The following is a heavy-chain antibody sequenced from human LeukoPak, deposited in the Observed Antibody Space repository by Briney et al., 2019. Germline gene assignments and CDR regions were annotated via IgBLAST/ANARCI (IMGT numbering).Heavy chain of an antibody. Sequence: GGSLRLSCAASGFTFSGYAMHWVRQAPGKGLEWVAVISYDGSNKYYADSVKGRFTISRDNSKNTLYLQMNSLRAEDTAVYYCARDSGYSYGYSSAFDIWGQGTMVTVSS. CDR2: ISYDGSNK. CDR3: ARDSGYSYGYSSAFDI. J-gene: IGHJ3*02. CDR1: GFTFSGYA. D-gene: IGHD5-18*01. V-gene: IGHV3-30*04.